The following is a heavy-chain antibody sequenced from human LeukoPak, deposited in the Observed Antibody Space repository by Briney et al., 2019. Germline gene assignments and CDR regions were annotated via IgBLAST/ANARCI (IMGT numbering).Heavy chain of an antibody. V-gene: IGHV3-7*01. CDR1: GFTFSSYW. Sequence: GGSLRLSCAASGFTFSSYWMSWVRQAPGKGLEWVANIKQDGSEKYYVDSVKGRFTISRDNAKNSLYLQMNSLRAEDTAVYYCARGRKGYCSGGSCYTLWLGPWGQGTLVTVSS. CDR3: ARGRKGYCSGGSCYTLWLGP. CDR2: IKQDGSEK. J-gene: IGHJ5*02. D-gene: IGHD2-15*01.